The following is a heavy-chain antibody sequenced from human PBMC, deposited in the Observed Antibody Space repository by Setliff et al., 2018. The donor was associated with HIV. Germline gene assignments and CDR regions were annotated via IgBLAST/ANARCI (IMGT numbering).Heavy chain of an antibody. V-gene: IGHV4-38-2*02. Sequence: SETLSLTCTVSGYSISSGYYWGWIRQPPGKGLEWIGSIYYSGRTYYNPSLKSRVTISLDTSKNQFSLNLTSVTAADTAVYYCASRIYYYDSNNFLREEGFDPWGQGTLVTVSS. J-gene: IGHJ5*02. D-gene: IGHD3-22*01. CDR3: ASRIYYYDSNNFLREEGFDP. CDR1: GYSISSGYY. CDR2: IYYSGRT.